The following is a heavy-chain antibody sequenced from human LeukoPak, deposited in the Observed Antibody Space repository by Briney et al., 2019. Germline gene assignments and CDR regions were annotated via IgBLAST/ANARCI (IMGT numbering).Heavy chain of an antibody. V-gene: IGHV3-48*01. CDR3: AKDQDYGPGSPTPPFDY. D-gene: IGHD3-10*01. J-gene: IGHJ4*02. CDR2: ISSSSDSTI. Sequence: SGGSLRLSCAASGFTFSIYSMNWVRQAPGKGLEWVSYISSSSDSTIHYVDSVRGRFTISRDNAKNTLYLQMNSLRAEDTAVYYCAKDQDYGPGSPTPPFDYGGQGPWVPVSS. CDR1: GFTFSIYS.